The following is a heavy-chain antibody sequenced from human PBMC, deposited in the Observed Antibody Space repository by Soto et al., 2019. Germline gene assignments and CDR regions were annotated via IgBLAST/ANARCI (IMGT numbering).Heavy chain of an antibody. J-gene: IGHJ6*02. V-gene: IGHV4-31*02. Sequence: PSETLSLTCTVSGGSISSGGYYWSWIRQHPGKGLEWIGYIYYSGSTYYNPSLKSRVTISVDTSKNQFSLKLSSVTAADTAVYYCARDRIPMVTGVISGYYYYGMDVWGQGTTVTVSS. CDR1: GGSISSGGYY. CDR3: ARDRIPMVTGVISGYYYYGMDV. CDR2: IYYSGST. D-gene: IGHD3-10*01.